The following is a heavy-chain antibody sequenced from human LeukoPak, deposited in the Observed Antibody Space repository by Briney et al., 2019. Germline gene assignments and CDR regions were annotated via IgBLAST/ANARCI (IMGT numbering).Heavy chain of an antibody. CDR2: IYYSGST. V-gene: IGHV4-59*01. D-gene: IGHD3-3*01. J-gene: IGHJ5*02. Sequence: SETCLTCTVSGGSISSYYWSWIRQPPGKGLEWIGYIYYSGSTNYNPSLKSRVTISVDTSKNQFSLELSSVTAADTAVYYCARGTGTYDFWSGYQFNWFDPWGQGTLVTVSS. CDR1: GGSISSYY. CDR3: ARGTGTYDFWSGYQFNWFDP.